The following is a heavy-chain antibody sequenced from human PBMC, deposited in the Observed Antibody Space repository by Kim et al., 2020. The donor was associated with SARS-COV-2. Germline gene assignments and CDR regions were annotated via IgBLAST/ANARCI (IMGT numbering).Heavy chain of an antibody. J-gene: IGHJ6*02. V-gene: IGHV4-39*01. Sequence: SETLSLTCTVSGGSISSSSYYWGWIRQPPGKGLEWIGSIYYSGSTYYNPSLKSRVTISVDTSKNQFSLKLSSVTAADTAVYYCARMGARVVGMDVWGQGTTVTVSS. CDR2: IYYSGST. CDR3: ARMGARVVGMDV. CDR1: GGSISSSSYY. D-gene: IGHD3-16*01.